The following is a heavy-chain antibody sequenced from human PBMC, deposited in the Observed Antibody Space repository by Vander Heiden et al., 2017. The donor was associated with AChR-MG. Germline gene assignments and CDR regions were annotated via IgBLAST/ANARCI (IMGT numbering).Heavy chain of an antibody. D-gene: IGHD6-19*01. CDR3: ARDLPIAVADYYFDY. J-gene: IGHJ4*02. CDR2: INPSGGST. V-gene: IGHV1-46*03. CDR1: GYTFTSYY. Sequence: QVQLVQSGAEVKKPGASVKVSCKASGYTFTSYYMHWVRQAPGQGLEWMGIINPSGGSTSYAQKFQGRVTMTRDTSTSTVYMELSSLRSEDTAVYYCARDLPIAVADYYFDYWGQGTLVTVSS.